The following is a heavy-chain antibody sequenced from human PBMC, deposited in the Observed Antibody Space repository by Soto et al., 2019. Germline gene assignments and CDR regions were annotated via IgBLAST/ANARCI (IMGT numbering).Heavy chain of an antibody. V-gene: IGHV3-30*18. Sequence: QVQLVESGGGVVQPGRSLRLSCAASGFTFSSYGMHWVRQAPGKGLEWVAVISYDGSNKYYADSVKGRFTISRDNSKNTLYLQMNSLRAEDTAVYYCAKDQADGYNWFDYWGQGTLVTVSS. CDR3: AKDQADGYNWFDY. CDR1: GFTFSSYG. CDR2: ISYDGSNK. J-gene: IGHJ4*02. D-gene: IGHD5-12*01.